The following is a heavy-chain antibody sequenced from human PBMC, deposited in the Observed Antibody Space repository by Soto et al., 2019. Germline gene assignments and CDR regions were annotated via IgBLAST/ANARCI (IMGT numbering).Heavy chain of an antibody. Sequence: PGGSLRLSCSASGFTFSEYCMHWVRQAPGKGLQYVSIISSDGDITYYADSVKGRFTISRDNSKNTLYLQMNSLRPEDTAVYYCVKVSTFYDISTGYYSTNLFDHWGQGTLVTVSS. CDR3: VKVSTFYDISTGYYSTNLFDH. J-gene: IGHJ5*02. D-gene: IGHD3-9*01. CDR2: ISSDGDIT. V-gene: IGHV3-64D*06. CDR1: GFTFSEYC.